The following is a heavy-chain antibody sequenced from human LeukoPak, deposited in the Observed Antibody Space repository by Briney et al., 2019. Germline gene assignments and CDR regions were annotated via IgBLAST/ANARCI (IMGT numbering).Heavy chain of an antibody. CDR1: GFTFSSYG. CDR3: ARAGGSIAVAGHDAFDI. Sequence: PGGSLRLSCAASGFTFSSYGMHWVRQAPGKGLEWVAVIWYDGSNKYYADSVKGRFTISRDSSKNTLYLQMNSLRAEDTAVYYCARAGGSIAVAGHDAFDIWGQGTMVTVSS. CDR2: IWYDGSNK. D-gene: IGHD6-19*01. J-gene: IGHJ3*02. V-gene: IGHV3-33*01.